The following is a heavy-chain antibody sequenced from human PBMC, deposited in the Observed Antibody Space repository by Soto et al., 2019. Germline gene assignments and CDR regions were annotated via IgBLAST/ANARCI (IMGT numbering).Heavy chain of an antibody. Sequence: GGALRLSCAASEFTFSSYWMSWVRQAPGKGLEWVANIKQDGSEKYYVDSVRGRFTISRDNAKNSLYLQVNSLRAEDTAVYLCARVAYTIGWIFDYWGQGTLVTVSS. CDR2: IKQDGSEK. CDR3: ARVAYTIGWIFDY. V-gene: IGHV3-7*01. J-gene: IGHJ4*01. D-gene: IGHD6-19*01. CDR1: EFTFSSYW.